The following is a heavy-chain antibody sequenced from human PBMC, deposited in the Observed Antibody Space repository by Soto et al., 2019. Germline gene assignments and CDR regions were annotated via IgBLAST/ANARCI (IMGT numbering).Heavy chain of an antibody. V-gene: IGHV2-5*02. CDR2: IYWDDDK. Sequence: QITLKESGPTLVKPTQTLTLTCTFSGFSLSTRAVGVVWIRQPPGKALEWLALIYWDDDKRYSPSLKNRLTITKDTSQNHVVLTMSNMDPVDTATYYCAHRHELGSFDIWGQGTKVSVSS. CDR1: GFSLSTRAVG. J-gene: IGHJ3*02. D-gene: IGHD1-26*01. CDR3: AHRHELGSFDI.